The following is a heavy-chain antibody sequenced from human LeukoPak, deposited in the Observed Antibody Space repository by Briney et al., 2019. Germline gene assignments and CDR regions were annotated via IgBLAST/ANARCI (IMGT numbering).Heavy chain of an antibody. D-gene: IGHD3-22*01. CDR2: IIPIFGTA. Sequence: ASVKVSRKASGGTFSSYAISWVRQAPGQGLEWMGRIIPIFGTANYAQKFQGRVTITTDESTSTAYMELSSLRSEDTAVYYCARADSSGKRYWHFDLWGRGTLVTVSS. V-gene: IGHV1-69*05. CDR3: ARADSSGKRYWHFDL. J-gene: IGHJ2*01. CDR1: GGTFSSYA.